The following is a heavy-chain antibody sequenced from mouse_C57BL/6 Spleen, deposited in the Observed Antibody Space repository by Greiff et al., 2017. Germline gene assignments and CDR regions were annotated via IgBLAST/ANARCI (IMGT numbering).Heavy chain of an antibody. CDR2: IYPRSGNT. CDR3: ARSGYYREDAMDY. D-gene: IGHD2-3*01. Sequence: QVHVKQSGAELVRPGASVKLSCKASGYTFTSYGISWVKQRPGQGLEWIGEIYPRSGNTYYNEKFKGKATLTADKSSSTAYMELRSLTSEDSAVYFCARSGYYREDAMDYWGQGTSVTVSS. V-gene: IGHV1-81*01. J-gene: IGHJ4*01. CDR1: GYTFTSYG.